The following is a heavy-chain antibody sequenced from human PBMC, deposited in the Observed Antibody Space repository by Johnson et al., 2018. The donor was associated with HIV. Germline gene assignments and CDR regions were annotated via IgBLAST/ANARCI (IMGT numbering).Heavy chain of an antibody. CDR2: MWYDGSNK. J-gene: IGHJ3*02. CDR3: AVALVGYSSSWTYNDAFDI. V-gene: IGHV3-33*01. D-gene: IGHD6-13*01. CDR1: GFSFSSYG. Sequence: QVHLVESGGGVVQPGRSLRLSCAASGFSFSSYGMHWVRQAPGKGLEWVAVMWYDGSNKYYADSVKGRFTISRDNSKNTLYLQMNSLRAEDTAVYYCAVALVGYSSSWTYNDAFDIWGQGTMVTVSS.